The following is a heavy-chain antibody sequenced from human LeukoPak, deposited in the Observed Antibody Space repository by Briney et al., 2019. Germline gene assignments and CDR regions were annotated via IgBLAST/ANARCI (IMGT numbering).Heavy chain of an antibody. V-gene: IGHV3-7*01. CDR1: GFTFSSYW. J-gene: IGHJ6*03. D-gene: IGHD4-17*01. CDR2: IKQDGSEK. Sequence: PGGSLRLSCAASGFTFSSYWMSWVRQAPGKGLEWVANIKQDGSEKYYVDSVKGRFTISRDNAKNSLYLQMNSLRAEDTAVYYCARPSLDYGDYSYYYYMDVWGKGTTVTVSS. CDR3: ARPSLDYGDYSYYYYMDV.